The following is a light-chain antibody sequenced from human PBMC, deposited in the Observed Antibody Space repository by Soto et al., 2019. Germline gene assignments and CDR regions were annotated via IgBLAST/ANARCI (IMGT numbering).Light chain of an antibody. J-gene: IGKJ3*01. Sequence: DIQMTQSPSSVSASVGDRVTITCRASQGISSWLAWYQQKPGKAPKLLIYAASSLQSGVPARFSGRGFGTEFTLTISSLQSEDFALYYCQQYYKWPPFTFGPGTKVDI. CDR3: QQYYKWPPFT. CDR2: AAS. CDR1: QGISSW. V-gene: IGKV1-12*01.